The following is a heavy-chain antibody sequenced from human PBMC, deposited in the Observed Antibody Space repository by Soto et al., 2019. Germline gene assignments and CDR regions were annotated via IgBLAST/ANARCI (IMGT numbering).Heavy chain of an antibody. J-gene: IGHJ4*02. CDR2: VNPIVSMS. V-gene: IGHV1-69*02. D-gene: IGHD3-10*01. Sequence: QVQLVQSGAEVKRPGSSVKVSCKASGDTFNFYSINWVRQAPGLGLEWMGRVNPIVSMSNYAQKCQGRVTMTAYKSTSTAYMELSSLRSEDTAIYYCAGSYGSGYRAFDYWGQGALVTVSS. CDR3: AGSYGSGYRAFDY. CDR1: GDTFNFYS.